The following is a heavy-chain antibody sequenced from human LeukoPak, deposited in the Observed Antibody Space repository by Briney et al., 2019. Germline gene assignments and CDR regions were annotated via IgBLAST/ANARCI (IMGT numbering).Heavy chain of an antibody. V-gene: IGHV4-59*01. J-gene: IGHJ4*02. D-gene: IGHD3-22*01. CDR2: MYYSGSA. CDR1: GGSLSSYY. CDR3: ARGYDSSGPGRFGVVDY. Sequence: SETLSLTCTVSGGSLSSYYWSWIRQPPGKGLDWIGYMYYSGSANYNPSLKSRVTISVDTSKNQFSLKMSSVTAADTAVYYCARGYDSSGPGRFGVVDYWGQGTLVTVSS.